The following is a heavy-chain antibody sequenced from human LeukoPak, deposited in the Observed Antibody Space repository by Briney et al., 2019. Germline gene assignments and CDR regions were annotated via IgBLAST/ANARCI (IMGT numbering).Heavy chain of an antibody. V-gene: IGHV3-21*01. CDR3: ARVNWNDVGSFDY. J-gene: IGHJ4*02. CDR1: GFTFSIHT. Sequence: PGGSLRLSCAASGFTFSIHTMNWVHQAPGKGLEWVSSISSSSNYIYYADSVKGRFTISRDNAKNSLYLQMNSLRAEDTAVYYCARVNWNDVGSFDYWGQGTLVTVSS. D-gene: IGHD1-20*01. CDR2: ISSSSNYI.